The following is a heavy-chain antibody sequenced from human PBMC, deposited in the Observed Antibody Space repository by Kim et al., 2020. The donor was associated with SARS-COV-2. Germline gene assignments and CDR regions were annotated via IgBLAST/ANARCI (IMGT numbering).Heavy chain of an antibody. CDR3: ARGGSVVVRGYDAFDI. V-gene: IGHV1-69*13. D-gene: IGHD2-2*01. Sequence: SVKVSCKASGGTFSSYAISWVRPAPGQGLEWMGGIIPIFGTANYAQKFQGRLTITADESTSTAYMELSSLRSEETAGNYCARGGSVVVRGYDAFDIWGQGTRVTVSS. CDR1: GGTFSSYA. J-gene: IGHJ3*02. CDR2: IIPIFGTA.